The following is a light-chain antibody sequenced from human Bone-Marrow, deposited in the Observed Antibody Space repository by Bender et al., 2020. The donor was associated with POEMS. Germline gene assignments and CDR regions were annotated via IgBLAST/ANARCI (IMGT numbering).Light chain of an antibody. CDR3: CSYGGDTTSDYV. J-gene: IGLJ1*01. CDR1: SSNIGAHA. CDR2: SSH. V-gene: IGLV1-44*01. Sequence: QSVLTQPPSASGTPGQRVTISCSGGSSNIGAHAVNWYQHLPGTAPKLLIYSSHRRPSEVPDRFSGSRSGTSASLTISGLQADDEADYYCCSYGGDTTSDYVFGSGTKVTVL.